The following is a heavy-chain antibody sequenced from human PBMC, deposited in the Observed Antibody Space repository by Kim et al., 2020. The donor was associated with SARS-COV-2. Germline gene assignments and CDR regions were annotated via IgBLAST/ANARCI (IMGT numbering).Heavy chain of an antibody. CDR1: GYTFTSYD. J-gene: IGHJ5*02. Sequence: ASVKVSCQASGYTFTSYDINWVRQATGQGLEWMGWMNPNSGNTGYAQKFQGRVTMTRNTSISTAYMELSSLRSEDTAVYYCARRRVGANNWFDPWGQGTLVTVSS. V-gene: IGHV1-8*01. CDR3: ARRRVGANNWFDP. D-gene: IGHD1-26*01. CDR2: MNPNSGNT.